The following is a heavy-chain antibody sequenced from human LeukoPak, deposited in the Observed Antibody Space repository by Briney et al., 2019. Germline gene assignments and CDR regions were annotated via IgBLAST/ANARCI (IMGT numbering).Heavy chain of an antibody. CDR1: GFTFSSYG. V-gene: IGHV3-30*03. Sequence: GGSLRLSCAASGFTFSSYGMHWVRQAPGKGLEWVAVISYDGSNKYYADSVKGRFTISRDNSKNTLYLQMNSLRAEDTAVYYCAQGVTATTPKFDYWGQGTLVTVSS. CDR2: ISYDGSNK. J-gene: IGHJ4*02. CDR3: AQGVTATTPKFDY. D-gene: IGHD4-17*01.